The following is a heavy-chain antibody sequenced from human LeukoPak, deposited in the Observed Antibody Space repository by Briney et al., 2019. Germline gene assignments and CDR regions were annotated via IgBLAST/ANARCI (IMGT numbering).Heavy chain of an antibody. J-gene: IGHJ5*02. CDR3: AKGPGIAAAKAWFDP. V-gene: IGHV3-23*01. CDR1: GFTFSSYA. D-gene: IGHD6-13*01. CDR2: ISGSGGST. Sequence: GRSLRLSYAASGFTFSSYATSWVRQAPGKGLEWVSAISGSGGSTYYADSVKGRFTISRDNSKNTLYLQMNSLRAEDTAVYYCAKGPGIAAAKAWFDPWGQGTLVTVSS.